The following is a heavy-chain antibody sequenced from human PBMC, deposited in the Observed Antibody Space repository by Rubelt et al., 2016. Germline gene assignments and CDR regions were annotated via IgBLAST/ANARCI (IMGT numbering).Heavy chain of an antibody. D-gene: IGHD3-10*01. CDR2: ISVYNGNT. Sequence: QVQLVQSGAEVKKPGASVKVSCKASGYTFTSYGISWVRQAPGQGLEWMGWISVYNGNTNYAQKHQGRVTMNTDPSTGTADRERRRRRPDDTAVYYCARGTMVRGAPDVWGQGTTVTVSS. CDR3: ARGTMVRGAPDV. J-gene: IGHJ6*02. CDR1: GYTFTSYG. V-gene: IGHV1-18*01.